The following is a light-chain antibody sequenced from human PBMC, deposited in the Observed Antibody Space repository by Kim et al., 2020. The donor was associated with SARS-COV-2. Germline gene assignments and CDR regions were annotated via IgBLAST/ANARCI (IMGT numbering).Light chain of an antibody. V-gene: IGKV2-28*01. CDR1: QSVLHSDGYNY. CDR2: LGS. CDR3: MQALQTYT. J-gene: IGKJ2*01. Sequence: GSPASISCRSSQSVLHSDGYNYLDCYLQKPEQSPQLLIYLGSNRASGVPDRFSGSGSGTDFTLKISRVEAEDVGVYYFMQALQTYTFGHGTKLEI.